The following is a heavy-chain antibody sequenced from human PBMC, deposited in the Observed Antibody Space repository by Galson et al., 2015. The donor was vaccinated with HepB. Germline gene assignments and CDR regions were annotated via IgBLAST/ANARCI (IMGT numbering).Heavy chain of an antibody. J-gene: IGHJ4*02. D-gene: IGHD3-10*01. V-gene: IGHV1-3*01. Sequence: SVKVSCKASGYTFTNYAMHWVRQAPGQRLEWMGWINAGNGNTKYSQKLQGRVTITRDTSASTAYMELSSLRSEDTAVYYCAREREVRGVMYYWGQGTLVTVSS. CDR2: INAGNGNT. CDR3: AREREVRGVMYY. CDR1: GYTFTNYA.